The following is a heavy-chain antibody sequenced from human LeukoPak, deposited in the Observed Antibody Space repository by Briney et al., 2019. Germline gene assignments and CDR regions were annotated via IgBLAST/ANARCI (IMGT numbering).Heavy chain of an antibody. Sequence: GGSLRLSCAASGFTVSSNYMSWVRQAPRKGLEWVSVIYSGGSTYYADSVKGRFTISRDNSKNTLYLQMNSLRAEDTAVYYCARVQDDYVWGSYRQHFLYYFDYWGQGTLVTVSS. V-gene: IGHV3-66*01. CDR2: IYSGGST. J-gene: IGHJ4*02. CDR1: GFTVSSNY. D-gene: IGHD3-16*02. CDR3: ARVQDDYVWGSYRQHFLYYFDY.